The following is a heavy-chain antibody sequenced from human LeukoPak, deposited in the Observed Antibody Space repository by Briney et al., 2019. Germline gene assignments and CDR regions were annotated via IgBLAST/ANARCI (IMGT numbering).Heavy chain of an antibody. CDR3: ARGSLVLGDY. Sequence: SETLSLTCAVSGGSISSGGYSWSWIRQPPGKGLEWIGYIYHSGSTYYNPSLKSRVTISVDRSKNQFSLKLSSVTAAHTAVYYCARGSLVLGDYWGQGTLVTVSS. D-gene: IGHD4/OR15-4a*01. CDR2: IYHSGST. J-gene: IGHJ4*02. V-gene: IGHV4-30-2*01. CDR1: GGSISSGGYS.